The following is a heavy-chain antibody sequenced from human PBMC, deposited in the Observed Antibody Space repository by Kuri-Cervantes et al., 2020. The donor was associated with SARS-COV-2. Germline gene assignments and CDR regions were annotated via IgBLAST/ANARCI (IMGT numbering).Heavy chain of an antibody. CDR3: ARGLVVRFEQFDY. V-gene: IGHV3-30*02. CDR2: IRYDGSNK. Sequence: GESLKISCAASGFTFSSYGMHWVRQAPGKGLEWVAFIRYDGSNKYYADSVKGRFTISRDNAKNSLYLQMNSLRAEDTAVYYCARGLVVRFEQFDYWGQGTLVTVSS. D-gene: IGHD2-2*01. J-gene: IGHJ4*02. CDR1: GFTFSSYG.